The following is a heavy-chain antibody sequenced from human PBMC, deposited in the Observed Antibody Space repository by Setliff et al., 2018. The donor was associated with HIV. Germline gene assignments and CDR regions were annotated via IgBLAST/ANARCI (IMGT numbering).Heavy chain of an antibody. Sequence: LRLSCAASGFTFSTYAMGLVRQAPGKGLEWVSTVGAVGAPTHYAESVKGRFTISKDNSKNTLYLQMSSLRDEDTAVYYCAKVFAYGVDGFDIWGQGTMVTVSS. CDR3: AKVFAYGVDGFDI. CDR1: GFTFSTYA. V-gene: IGHV3-23*01. D-gene: IGHD4-17*01. CDR2: VGAVGAPT. J-gene: IGHJ3*02.